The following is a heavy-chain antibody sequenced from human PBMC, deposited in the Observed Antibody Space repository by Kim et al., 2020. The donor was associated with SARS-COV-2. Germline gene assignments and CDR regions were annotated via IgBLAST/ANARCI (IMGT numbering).Heavy chain of an antibody. D-gene: IGHD3-10*01. CDR3: ARAGWHYGSGSYPY. V-gene: IGHV3-30*04. Sequence: GGSLRLSCAASGFTFSSYAMHWVRQAPGKGLEWVAVISYDGSNKYYADSVKGRFTISRDNSKNTLYLQMNSLRAEDTAVYDCARAGWHYGSGSYPYWGQG. CDR2: ISYDGSNK. CDR1: GFTFSSYA. J-gene: IGHJ4*02.